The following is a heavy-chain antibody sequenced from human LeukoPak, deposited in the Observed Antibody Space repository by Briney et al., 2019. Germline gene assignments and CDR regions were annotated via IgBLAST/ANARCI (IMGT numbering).Heavy chain of an antibody. CDR1: GFTFSSYS. J-gene: IGHJ5*02. Sequence: PGGSLRLSCAASGFTFSSYSMNWVRQAPGKGLEWVSSISSSSSYIYYVDSVKGRFTISRDNAKNSLYPQMNSLRAEDTAVYYCARDPGDYDILTGGSWFDPWGQGTLVTVSS. CDR2: ISSSSSYI. CDR3: ARDPGDYDILTGGSWFDP. D-gene: IGHD3-9*01. V-gene: IGHV3-21*01.